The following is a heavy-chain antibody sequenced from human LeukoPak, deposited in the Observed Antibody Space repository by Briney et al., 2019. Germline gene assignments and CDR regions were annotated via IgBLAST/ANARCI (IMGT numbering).Heavy chain of an antibody. D-gene: IGHD2-2*01. V-gene: IGHV3-23*01. Sequence: GGSLRLPCAASGFTFSSYAMSWVRQAPGKGLEWVPAISGSGGSTYYADSVKGRFTISRDNSKNTLYLQMNSLRAEDTAVYYCAKGFYCSSTSCYLNYWGQGTLVTVSS. CDR2: ISGSGGST. CDR3: AKGFYCSSTSCYLNY. CDR1: GFTFSSYA. J-gene: IGHJ4*02.